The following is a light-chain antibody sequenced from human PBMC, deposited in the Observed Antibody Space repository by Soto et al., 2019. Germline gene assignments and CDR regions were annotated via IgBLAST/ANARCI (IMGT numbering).Light chain of an antibody. Sequence: EIVMTQSPATLSVSPGERATLSCRASQNVRSNLAWYQQKPGQAPRLLIYGASTRATGIPARFSGRGSGTEFILTISSLQSEDFDVYYCQQYDDWPETLGQGTKVDI. CDR1: QNVRSN. J-gene: IGKJ1*01. CDR2: GAS. V-gene: IGKV3-15*01. CDR3: QQYDDWPET.